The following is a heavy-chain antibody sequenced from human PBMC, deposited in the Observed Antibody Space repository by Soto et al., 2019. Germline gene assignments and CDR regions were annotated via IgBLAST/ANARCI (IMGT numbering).Heavy chain of an antibody. D-gene: IGHD1-20*01. Sequence: SETLSLTCTVSGGSISSSSYYWGWIRQPPGKGLEWIGSIYYSGSTYYNPSLKSRVTISVDTSKNQFSLKLSSVTAADTAVYYCARHLRSGITSIWGQGTMVTVSS. CDR1: GGSISSSSYY. V-gene: IGHV4-39*01. CDR2: IYYSGST. J-gene: IGHJ3*02. CDR3: ARHLRSGITSI.